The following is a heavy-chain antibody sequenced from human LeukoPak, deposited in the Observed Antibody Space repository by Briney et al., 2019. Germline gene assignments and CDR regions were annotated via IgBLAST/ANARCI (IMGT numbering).Heavy chain of an antibody. J-gene: IGHJ6*03. V-gene: IGHV3-23*01. CDR2: ITTGGDST. CDR3: VKVFYYMDV. CDR1: GFTFSNYA. Sequence: GGSLRLSCAASGFTFSNYAMSWVRQAPGKGLEWVSPITTGGDSTYYADSVKGRFTISRDNSKNTVYLQMNSLTAEDTAVYYCVKVFYYMDVWGKGTTVTVS.